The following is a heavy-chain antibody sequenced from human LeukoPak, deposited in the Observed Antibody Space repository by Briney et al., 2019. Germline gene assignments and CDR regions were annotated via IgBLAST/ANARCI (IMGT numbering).Heavy chain of an antibody. V-gene: IGHV4-34*01. D-gene: IGHD6-19*01. Sequence: SETLSLTCAVYGGSFSGYYWSWIRQPPGKGLEWIGEINHSGSTNYNPSLKSRVTISVDTSKNQFSLKLSSVTAADTAVYYCARRVRYSSGINWFDPWGQGTLVTVSS. CDR3: ARRVRYSSGINWFDP. CDR1: GGSFSGYY. CDR2: INHSGST. J-gene: IGHJ5*02.